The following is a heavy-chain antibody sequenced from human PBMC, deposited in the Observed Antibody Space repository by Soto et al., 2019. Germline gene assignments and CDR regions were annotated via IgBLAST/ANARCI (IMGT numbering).Heavy chain of an antibody. Sequence: GESLKISCKGSGYSFTSYWISWVRQMPGKGLEWMGIIYPGDSDTRYSPSFQGQVTISADKSISTAYLQWSSLKASDTAMYYCARPNSNGWYEDSNAFDIWGQGTMVTV. CDR3: ARPNSNGWYEDSNAFDI. D-gene: IGHD6-19*01. CDR2: IYPGDSDT. V-gene: IGHV5-51*01. J-gene: IGHJ3*02. CDR1: GYSFTSYW.